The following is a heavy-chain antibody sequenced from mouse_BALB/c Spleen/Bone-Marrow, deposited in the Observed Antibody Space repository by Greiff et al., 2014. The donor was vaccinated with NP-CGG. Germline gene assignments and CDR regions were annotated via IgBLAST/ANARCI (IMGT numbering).Heavy chain of an antibody. CDR3: ARHEDRLRAWFAY. Sequence: VQLVESGAELVKPGASVKLSCKASGYTLTEYIIHWVKQRSGQGLEWIGWFYPGSGSIKYNEKFKDKATLTADKSSSTVYMELSRLTSEDSAVYFCARHEDRLRAWFAYWGQGTLATVSA. CDR1: GYTLTEYI. D-gene: IGHD3-2*02. CDR2: FYPGSGSI. V-gene: IGHV1-62-2*01. J-gene: IGHJ3*01.